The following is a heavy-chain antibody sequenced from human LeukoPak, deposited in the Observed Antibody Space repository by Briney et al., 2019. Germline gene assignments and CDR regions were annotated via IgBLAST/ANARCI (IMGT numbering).Heavy chain of an antibody. Sequence: PGGSLRLSCVGAGLSNADYGMSWVRQVPGKGLEWVSGIDWSGAASEYADSVKGRFTISRDNAKNSLYLQMNTLRPEDTGVYYSARDLSATWYSLGYWGQGTLVTVSS. D-gene: IGHD2-21*02. J-gene: IGHJ4*02. CDR2: IDWSGAAS. CDR1: GLSNADYG. V-gene: IGHV3-20*04. CDR3: ARDLSATWYSLGY.